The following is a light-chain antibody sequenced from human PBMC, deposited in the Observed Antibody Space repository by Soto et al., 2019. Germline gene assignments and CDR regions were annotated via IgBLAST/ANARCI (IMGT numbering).Light chain of an antibody. J-gene: IGKJ1*01. CDR3: QQYNSYWS. Sequence: DIQMTQSPSALSASVGDRVTITCRASQNIDSWLAWYQQKPGKAPKLLIYKASSLETGVPSRFSGSGSGTEFTLTIDSLQPDDFATDYCQQYNSYWSFGQGTKVEIK. V-gene: IGKV1-5*03. CDR2: KAS. CDR1: QNIDSW.